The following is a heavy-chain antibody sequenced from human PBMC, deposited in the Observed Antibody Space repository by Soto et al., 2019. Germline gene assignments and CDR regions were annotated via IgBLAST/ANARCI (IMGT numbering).Heavy chain of an antibody. CDR1: GGSFSGYY. CDR3: ARGLGTTVTTYAYYYYYGMDF. J-gene: IGHJ6*02. CDR2: INHSGST. Sequence: ASETLSLTCAVYGGSFSGYYWSWIRQPPGKGLEWIGEINHSGSTNYNPSLKSRVTISVDTSKNQFSLKLSSVTAADTAVYYCARGLGTTVTTYAYYYYYGMDFWGQGTTVTVSS. V-gene: IGHV4-34*01. D-gene: IGHD4-17*01.